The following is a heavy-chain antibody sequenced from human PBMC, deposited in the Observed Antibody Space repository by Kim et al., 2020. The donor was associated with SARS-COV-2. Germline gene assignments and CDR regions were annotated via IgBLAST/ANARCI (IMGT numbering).Heavy chain of an antibody. J-gene: IGHJ6*02. V-gene: IGHV1-46*01. Sequence: NYAQKFRGRVTMTRDTSTSTVYMELSSLRSEDTAVYYCARSQEYYYGMDVWGQGTTVTVSS. CDR3: ARSQEYYYGMDV.